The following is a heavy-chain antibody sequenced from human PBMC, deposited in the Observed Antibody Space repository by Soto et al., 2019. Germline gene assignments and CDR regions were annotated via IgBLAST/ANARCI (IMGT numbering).Heavy chain of an antibody. D-gene: IGHD2-2*01. V-gene: IGHV1-18*01. CDR3: ARSNIVVVPAAHDYFDY. Sequence: ASVKVSCKASGYTFTSYGIGWVRQAPGQGLEWMGWISAYNGNTNYAQKLQGRVTMTTDTSTSTAYMELRSLRSDDTAGYYCARSNIVVVPAAHDYFDYWGQGTLVTVSS. CDR2: ISAYNGNT. CDR1: GYTFTSYG. J-gene: IGHJ4*02.